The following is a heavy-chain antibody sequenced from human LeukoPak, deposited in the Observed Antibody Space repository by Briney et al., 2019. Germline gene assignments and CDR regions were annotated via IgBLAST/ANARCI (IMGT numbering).Heavy chain of an antibody. CDR2: ISGSGGST. CDR1: GFTFSSYS. V-gene: IGHV3-23*01. CDR3: AKAMGATLFDY. Sequence: GGSLRLSCAASGFTFSSYSMNWVRQAPGKGLEWVSGISGSGGSTYYADSVKGRFTISRDNSKNALYLQMNSLRAGDTAVYYCAKAMGATLFDYWGQRTLVTVSS. D-gene: IGHD1-26*01. J-gene: IGHJ4*02.